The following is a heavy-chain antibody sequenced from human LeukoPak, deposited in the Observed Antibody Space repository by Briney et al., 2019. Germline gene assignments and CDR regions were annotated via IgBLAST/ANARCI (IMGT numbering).Heavy chain of an antibody. CDR2: IYHRGST. Sequence: SETLSLTCTVSGGSISSSTYSWGWIRQPPGKGLEWIGSIYHRGSTYYNPSLKSRVTISVDTSKNQFSLKLSSVTAADTALYYCAREGYSHGQPYTHQLDYWGQGTLVTVSS. V-gene: IGHV4-39*07. CDR3: AREGYSHGQPYTHQLDY. D-gene: IGHD5-18*01. J-gene: IGHJ4*02. CDR1: GGSISSSTYS.